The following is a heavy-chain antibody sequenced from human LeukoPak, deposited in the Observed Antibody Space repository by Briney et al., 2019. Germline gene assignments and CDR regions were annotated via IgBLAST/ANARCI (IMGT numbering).Heavy chain of an antibody. CDR1: GGTFISYA. CDR2: IIPIFGTA. V-gene: IGHV1-69*05. CDR3: ARDGEMATIGYFDY. Sequence: SVKVSCKASGGTFISYAISWVRQAPGQGLEWMGGIIPIFGTANYAQKFQGRVTMTRGTSTSTVYMELSSLRSEDTAVYYCARDGEMATIGYFDYWGQGTLVTVSS. D-gene: IGHD5-24*01. J-gene: IGHJ4*02.